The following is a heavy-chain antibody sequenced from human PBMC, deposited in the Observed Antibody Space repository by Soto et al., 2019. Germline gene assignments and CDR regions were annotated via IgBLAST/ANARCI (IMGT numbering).Heavy chain of an antibody. CDR1: GFTFSSYA. CDR3: AKDHRTCTRGRGSRFDY. D-gene: IGHD3-16*01. Sequence: GGSLRLSCAASGFTFSSYAMSWVRQAPGKGLEWVSAISGSGGSTYYADSVKGRFTISRDNSKNTLYLQMNSLRAEDTAVYYCAKDHRTCTRGRGSRFDYWGQGTLVTVSS. J-gene: IGHJ4*02. CDR2: ISGSGGST. V-gene: IGHV3-23*01.